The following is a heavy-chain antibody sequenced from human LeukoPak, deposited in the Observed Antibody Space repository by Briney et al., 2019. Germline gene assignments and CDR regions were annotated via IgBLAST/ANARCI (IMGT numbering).Heavy chain of an antibody. CDR3: AKVKDYGFSYYFDY. D-gene: IGHD4-17*01. V-gene: IGHV3-30*02. CDR1: GFTFSSYG. Sequence: GGSLRLSCAASGFTFSSYGMHWIRQAPGKGLEWVALIRYDGSNMYYADSVKGRFTISRDNSKNTLYLQMNSLRAEDTAVYYCAKVKDYGFSYYFDYWGQGTLVTVSS. J-gene: IGHJ4*02. CDR2: IRYDGSNM.